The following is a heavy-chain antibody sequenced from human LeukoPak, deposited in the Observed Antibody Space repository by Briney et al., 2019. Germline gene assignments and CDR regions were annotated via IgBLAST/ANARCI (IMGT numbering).Heavy chain of an antibody. V-gene: IGHV4-39*01. CDR3: ARRGRELIGCYHNMDV. CDR1: GASISSSSYY. J-gene: IGHJ6*03. Sequence: SETLSLTCTVSGASISSSSYYWSWIRQSPGTGLEWIGSVYYSGRTYQNPSLKSRVTISIDTSKNQFSLKLSSVTAADTAVYYCARRGRELIGCYHNMDVWGKGTTVTVSS. CDR2: VYYSGRT. D-gene: IGHD1-26*01.